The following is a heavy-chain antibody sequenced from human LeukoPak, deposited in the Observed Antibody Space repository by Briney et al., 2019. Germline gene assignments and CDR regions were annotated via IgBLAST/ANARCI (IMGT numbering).Heavy chain of an antibody. V-gene: IGHV1-18*01. Sequence: ASVKVSCKASGYTFTSYGISWVRQVPGQGVEWMGWISAYNGNTNYAQRVQGRVTMTTDTSTSTAYMELRSLRSDDTAVYYCARDVDTSMVYYFDCWGQGTLVTVSS. CDR1: GYTFTSYG. CDR2: ISAYNGNT. CDR3: ARDVDTSMVYYFDC. J-gene: IGHJ4*02. D-gene: IGHD5-18*01.